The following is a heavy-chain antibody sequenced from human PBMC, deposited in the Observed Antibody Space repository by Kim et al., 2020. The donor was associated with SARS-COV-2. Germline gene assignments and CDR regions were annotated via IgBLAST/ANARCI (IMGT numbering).Heavy chain of an antibody. V-gene: IGHV4-39*07. D-gene: IGHD3-10*01. CDR2: IYYSGST. Sequence: SETLSLTCTVSGGSISSSSYYWGWIRQPPGKGLEWIGSIYYSGSTYYNPSLKSRVTISVDTSKNQFSLKLSSVTAADTAVYYCARDSWFGDYNWFDPWGQGTLVTVSS. CDR3: ARDSWFGDYNWFDP. CDR1: GGSISSSSYY. J-gene: IGHJ5*02.